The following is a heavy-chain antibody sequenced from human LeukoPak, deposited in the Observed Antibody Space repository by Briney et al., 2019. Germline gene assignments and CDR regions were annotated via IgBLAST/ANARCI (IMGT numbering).Heavy chain of an antibody. CDR2: IYYSGST. Sequence: SETLSLTCTVSGGSISSSSYYWGWIRQPPGKGLEWIGSIYYSGSTYYNPSLKSRVTISVDTSKNQFSLKLSSVTAADTAVYYCARHRYRGYEYWYFDLWGRGTLVTVSS. D-gene: IGHD5-12*01. CDR1: GGSISSSSYY. J-gene: IGHJ2*01. CDR3: ARHRYRGYEYWYFDL. V-gene: IGHV4-39*01.